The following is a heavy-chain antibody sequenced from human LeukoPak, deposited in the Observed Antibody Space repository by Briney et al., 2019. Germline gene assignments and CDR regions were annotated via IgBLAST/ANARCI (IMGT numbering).Heavy chain of an antibody. Sequence: GGSLRLSCAASGFTFSSYSMNWVRQAPGKGLEWVSSISSSSSYIYYADSVKGRFTISRDNAKNSLYLQMNSLRAEDTAVYYCARDKSNKGHDCWGQGTLVTVSS. V-gene: IGHV3-21*04. J-gene: IGHJ4*02. CDR2: ISSSSSYI. CDR3: ARDKSNKGHDC. CDR1: GFTFSSYS.